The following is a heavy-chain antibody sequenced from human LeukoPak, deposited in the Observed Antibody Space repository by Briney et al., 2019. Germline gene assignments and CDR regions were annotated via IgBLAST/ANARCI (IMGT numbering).Heavy chain of an antibody. CDR3: ARDGDGDYVSDY. CDR1: GFTFSSYS. J-gene: IGHJ4*02. CDR2: ISSSSSYI. Sequence: GGSLRLSCAASGFTFSSYSMNWVRQAPGKGLEWVSSISSSSSYIYYADSVKGRFTISRDNAKNSLYLQMNSLRAEDTAVYYCARDGDGDYVSDYWGQGTPVTVSS. V-gene: IGHV3-21*01. D-gene: IGHD4-17*01.